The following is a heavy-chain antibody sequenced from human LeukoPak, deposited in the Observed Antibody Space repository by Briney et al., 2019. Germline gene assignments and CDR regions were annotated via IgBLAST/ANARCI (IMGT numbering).Heavy chain of an antibody. D-gene: IGHD3-10*01. V-gene: IGHV3-64D*06. CDR2: ISSNGGST. CDR1: GFTLSSYA. Sequence: GGSLRLSCSASGFTLSSYAMHWVRQAPGKGLEYVSVISSNGGSTNYADSVKGRFTISRDNSKNTLYLQMSSPRAEDTAVYYCVKDRHFYYGSGSLLEYWGQGTLVTVSS. J-gene: IGHJ4*02. CDR3: VKDRHFYYGSGSLLEY.